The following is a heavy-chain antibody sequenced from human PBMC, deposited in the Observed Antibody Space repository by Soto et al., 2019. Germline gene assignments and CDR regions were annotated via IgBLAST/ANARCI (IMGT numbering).Heavy chain of an antibody. CDR3: PRWVRYGRSYRWYYYGMDV. V-gene: IGHV6-1*01. CDR1: GDSVSSNSAA. J-gene: IGHJ6*01. D-gene: IGHD1-26*01. CDR2: TDYRAKRYN. Sequence: PSQTLTLTCAISGDSVSSNSAAWNGIRQTPSRGLEWLERTDYRAKRYNDYAVSVKSRITSNPDTTKNQFSVQLNSVSPEDTAVYYCPRWVRYGRSYRWYYYGMDVWRQGTAVTV.